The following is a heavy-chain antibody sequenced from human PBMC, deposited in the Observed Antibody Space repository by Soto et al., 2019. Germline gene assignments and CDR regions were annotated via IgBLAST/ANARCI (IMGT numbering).Heavy chain of an antibody. D-gene: IGHD3-22*01. CDR3: ARHVEYYYDSSGYYLDY. J-gene: IGHJ4*02. CDR2: IYYSGST. V-gene: IGHV4-38-2*02. CDR1: GYSISSGSY. Sequence: SETLSLTCSVSGYSISSGSYWGWIRQPPGKGLEWIGSIYYSGSTYYNPSLKSRVTISVDTSKNRFSLKLSSVTAADTAVYYCARHVEYYYDSSGYYLDYWGQGTLVTVS.